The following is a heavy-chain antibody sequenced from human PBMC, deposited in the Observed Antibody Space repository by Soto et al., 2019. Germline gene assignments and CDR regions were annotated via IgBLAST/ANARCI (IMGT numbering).Heavy chain of an antibody. D-gene: IGHD6-19*01. V-gene: IGHV3-33*01. CDR2: IWYDGTKK. Sequence: QVQLVESGGGVVQPGRSLRLSCAASGFTFSNYGMHWVRQAPGKGLEWVAVIWYDGTKKYYADSVKGRFTISRDNPKNMVDLQMNSLRAEDTAVYYCARDISSGWYDVWGQGTLVTVSS. J-gene: IGHJ4*02. CDR3: ARDISSGWYDV. CDR1: GFTFSNYG.